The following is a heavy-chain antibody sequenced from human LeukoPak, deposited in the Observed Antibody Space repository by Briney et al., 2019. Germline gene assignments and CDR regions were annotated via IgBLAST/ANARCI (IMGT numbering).Heavy chain of an antibody. V-gene: IGHV4-38-2*02. CDR1: GYSISSCYY. CDR2: IYHSGST. Sequence: SAPLSLTCTASGYSISSCYYWGWLRQPPGKGLEWIRSIYHSGSTYYNQSLKSRVTISVDTSKNQFSLNLSPVTAADTAVYYFARDPHYTPFNWWGQGTLVTVSS. D-gene: IGHD4-11*01. CDR3: ARDPHYTPFNW. J-gene: IGHJ4*02.